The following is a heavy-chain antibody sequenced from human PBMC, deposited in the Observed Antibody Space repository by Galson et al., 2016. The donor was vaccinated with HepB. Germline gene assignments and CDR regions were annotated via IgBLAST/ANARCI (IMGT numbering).Heavy chain of an antibody. CDR3: ARDVNTAVVSRNYYYGMDV. V-gene: IGHV1-69*04. Sequence: SVKVSCKASGGTFSAHTINWVRQAPGQGLQWMGRIIPVLDITNYAHTFQDRVAITADKSTTTAYLELKSLRSDDTAVYYCARDVNTAVVSRNYYYGMDVWGQGTTVTVSS. CDR1: GGTFSAHT. D-gene: IGHD2-21*01. J-gene: IGHJ6*02. CDR2: IIPVLDIT.